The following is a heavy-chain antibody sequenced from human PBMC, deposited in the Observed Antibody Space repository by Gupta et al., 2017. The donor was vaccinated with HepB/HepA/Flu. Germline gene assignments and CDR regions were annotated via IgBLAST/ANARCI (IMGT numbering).Heavy chain of an antibody. Sequence: EVQLVESGGGLVQPGGSLRLSCAASGFTFNNYEMNWVRQAPGKGLEWVSYISNSATTIYYADSVKSRFTISRDNAKNSLYLQMNSLRAEDTAVYYCARENDYGDFAGAFDFWGQGTLVTVSS. J-gene: IGHJ4*02. CDR2: ISNSATTI. V-gene: IGHV3-48*03. CDR3: ARENDYGDFAGAFDF. D-gene: IGHD4-17*01. CDR1: GFTFNNYE.